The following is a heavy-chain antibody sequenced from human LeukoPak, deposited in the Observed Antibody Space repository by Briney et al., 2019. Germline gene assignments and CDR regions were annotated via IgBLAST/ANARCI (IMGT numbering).Heavy chain of an antibody. CDR2: IKQDGTEK. J-gene: IGHJ2*01. V-gene: IGHV3-7*02. CDR3: ARGVPSILYWYFDL. CDR1: GFTFSRYW. Sequence: PGGSLRLSCAASGFTFSRYWMSWVRQAPGKGLEWVANIKQDGTEKYYVDSVRGRFTISRDSAKNSPYLQMNSLRAEDTAVYYCARGVPSILYWYFDLWGRGTLVTVSS. D-gene: IGHD3-3*01.